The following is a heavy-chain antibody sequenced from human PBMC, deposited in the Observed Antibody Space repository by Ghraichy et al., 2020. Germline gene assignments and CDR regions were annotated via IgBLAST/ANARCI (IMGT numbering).Heavy chain of an antibody. CDR1: GFTFSDYW. V-gene: IGHV3-7*01. CDR3: ATLNCWKPDY. CDR2: INQDGSAK. J-gene: IGHJ4*02. Sequence: GGSLRLSCAASGFTFSDYWMNWVRQPPVKGLEWVANINQDGSAKYFADSVKGRFTISRDNAKNSVHLQMNSLRAEDTAVYYCATLNCWKPDYWGQGTPVT. D-gene: IGHD1-1*01.